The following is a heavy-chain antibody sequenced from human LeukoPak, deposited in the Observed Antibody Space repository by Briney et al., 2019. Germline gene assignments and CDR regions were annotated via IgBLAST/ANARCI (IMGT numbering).Heavy chain of an antibody. CDR2: IYSDNT. D-gene: IGHD4/OR15-4a*01. CDR1: GFTFSDYY. V-gene: IGHV3-53*01. CDR3: ARRAGAYSHPYDY. Sequence: GGSLRLSCAASGFTFSDYYMSWIRQAPGKGLEWVSFIYSDNTHYSDSVKGRFTISRDNSKDTLYLQMNSLRAEDTAVYYCARRAGAYSHPYDYWGQGTLVTVSS. J-gene: IGHJ4*02.